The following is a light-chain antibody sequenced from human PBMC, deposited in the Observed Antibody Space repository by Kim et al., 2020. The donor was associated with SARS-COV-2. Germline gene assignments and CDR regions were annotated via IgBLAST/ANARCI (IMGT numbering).Light chain of an antibody. CDR3: QQYANWPPYT. CDR1: QSVTSH. V-gene: IGKV3-15*01. CDR2: GAS. Sequence: VSPGGRVILSCRASQSVTSHLAWYQQKLGQTPRLLIYGASRRATGIPARFSGSGSGTEFTLTISSLQSEDSAIYYCQQYANWPPYTFGQGTKLEI. J-gene: IGKJ2*01.